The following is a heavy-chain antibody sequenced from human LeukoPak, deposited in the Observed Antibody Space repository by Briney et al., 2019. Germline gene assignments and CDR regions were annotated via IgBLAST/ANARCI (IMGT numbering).Heavy chain of an antibody. CDR3: ARTPSSIPDFDY. CDR2: ISSFRSTI. D-gene: IGHD2-2*01. V-gene: IGHV3-48*04. J-gene: IGHJ4*02. CDR1: GFTFSSDS. Sequence: GGSRRLSWEAAGFTFSSDSMNWVRQAPGKVLEWISHISSFRSTIYYADSVRGRFIISRDSAQNSLYLQMTSLSAEDTAVYYCARTPSSIPDFDYWGQGTLVTVSS.